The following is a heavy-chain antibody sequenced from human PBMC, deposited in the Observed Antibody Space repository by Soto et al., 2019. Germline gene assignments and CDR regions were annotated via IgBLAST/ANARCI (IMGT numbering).Heavy chain of an antibody. V-gene: IGHV3-53*01. J-gene: IGHJ4*02. Sequence: EVQLVESGGGLVQPGGSLRLSCAASGFTVNTNYMTWVRQAPGKGLEWVSVLYSGGSAYYADSVRGRFTISRDNSKNTLYLQMNSLRAEDTAMYYCTGGTVTITYWGQGTLVTVSS. D-gene: IGHD1-7*01. CDR2: LYSGGSA. CDR1: GFTVNTNY. CDR3: TGGTVTITY.